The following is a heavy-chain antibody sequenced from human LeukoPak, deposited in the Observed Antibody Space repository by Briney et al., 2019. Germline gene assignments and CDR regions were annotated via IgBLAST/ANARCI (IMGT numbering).Heavy chain of an antibody. V-gene: IGHV3-30*18. Sequence: GGSLRLSCAASGFAFNSYGMHWVRQAPGKGLEWVAVISYDGSTKYYVDSVKGRFTISRDNSKNTVYLQMNSLRAEDTAVYYCAKDLPNYYDSSGYYSHWGQGTLVTVSS. D-gene: IGHD3-22*01. J-gene: IGHJ4*02. CDR2: ISYDGSTK. CDR3: AKDLPNYYDSSGYYSH. CDR1: GFAFNSYG.